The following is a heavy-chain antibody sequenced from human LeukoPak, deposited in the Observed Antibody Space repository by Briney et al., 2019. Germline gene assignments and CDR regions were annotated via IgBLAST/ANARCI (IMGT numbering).Heavy chain of an antibody. V-gene: IGHV1-18*01. CDR1: GYTFTSYG. J-gene: IGHJ6*02. Sequence: ASVKVSCKASGYTFTSYGISWVRQAPGQGLEWMGWIIASNGNTDYAQNLQGRVAMTTDTSTSTAYMELRSLRSDDTAVYYCARRQADYYYYSKMDVWGQGTTVTVS. D-gene: IGHD2-15*01. CDR3: ARRQADYYYYSKMDV. CDR2: IIASNGNT.